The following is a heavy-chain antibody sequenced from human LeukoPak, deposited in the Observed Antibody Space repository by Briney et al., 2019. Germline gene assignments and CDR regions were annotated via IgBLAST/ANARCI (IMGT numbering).Heavy chain of an antibody. CDR3: AKDDSSSWYSGFDY. CDR2: ISYDGSNK. J-gene: IGHJ4*02. D-gene: IGHD6-13*01. Sequence: GRSLRLSCAASGFTFSSYGMHWVRQAPGKGLEWVAVISYDGSNKYYADSVKGRFTISRDNSKNTLYLQMNSLRAEDTAAYYCAKDDSSSWYSGFDYWGQGTLVTVSS. V-gene: IGHV3-30*18. CDR1: GFTFSSYG.